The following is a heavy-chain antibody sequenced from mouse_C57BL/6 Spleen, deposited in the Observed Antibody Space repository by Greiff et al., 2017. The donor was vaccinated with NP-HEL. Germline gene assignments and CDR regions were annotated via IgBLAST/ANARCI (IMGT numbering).Heavy chain of an antibody. CDR3: AKGITTVVATDFDY. J-gene: IGHJ2*01. V-gene: IGHV1-39*01. D-gene: IGHD1-1*01. CDR1: GYSFTDYN. CDR2: INPNYGTT. Sequence: VQLQQSGPELVKPGASVKISCKASGYSFTDYNMNWVKQSNGKSLEWIGVINPNYGTTSYNQKFKGKATLTVDQSSSTAYMQLNSLTSEDSAVYYGAKGITTVVATDFDYWGQGTTLTVSS.